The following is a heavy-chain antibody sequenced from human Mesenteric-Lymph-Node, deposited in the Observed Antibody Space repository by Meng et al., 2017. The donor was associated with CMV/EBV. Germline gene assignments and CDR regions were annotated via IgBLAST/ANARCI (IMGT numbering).Heavy chain of an antibody. CDR1: GYSISSSNW. V-gene: IGHV4-28*03. CDR3: ARVYSSSWHPDY. J-gene: IGHJ4*02. D-gene: IGHD6-13*01. Sequence: TCAVSGYSISSSNWWGWIRQPPGKGLEWIGYIYYSGSTYYNPSLKSRVTMSVDTSKNQFSLKLSSVTAVDTAVYYCARVYSSSWHPDYWGQGTLVTVSS. CDR2: IYYSGST.